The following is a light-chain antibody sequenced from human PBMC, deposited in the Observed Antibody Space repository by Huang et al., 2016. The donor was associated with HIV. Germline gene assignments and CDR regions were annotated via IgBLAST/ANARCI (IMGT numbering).Light chain of an antibody. CDR1: QSLAHSDGHTY. Sequence: DIVMTQSPLSLPVTLGQPASISCRSSQSLAHSDGHTYLNWFQQRPGQSPRSLIYKVSNRDSGVPDRFSGRGSGTDFTLKISRVGAEDVGIYYCMQGTHWRWTFGQGTRLEIK. CDR2: KVS. CDR3: MQGTHWRWT. J-gene: IGKJ2*02. V-gene: IGKV2-30*02.